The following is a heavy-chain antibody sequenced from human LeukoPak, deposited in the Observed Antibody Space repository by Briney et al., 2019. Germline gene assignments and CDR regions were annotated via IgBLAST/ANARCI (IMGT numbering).Heavy chain of an antibody. D-gene: IGHD2-15*01. CDR2: ISAYNGNT. CDR1: GYTFTSYG. V-gene: IGHV1-18*01. CDR3: ACVKVEYCSGGSCYLPDY. J-gene: IGHJ4*02. Sequence: ASVKVSCKASGYTFTSYGISWVRQAPGQGLEWMGWISAYNGNTNYAQKLQGRVTMTTDTSTSTAYMELRSLRSDDTAVYYCACVKVEYCSGGSCYLPDYWGQGTLVTVSS.